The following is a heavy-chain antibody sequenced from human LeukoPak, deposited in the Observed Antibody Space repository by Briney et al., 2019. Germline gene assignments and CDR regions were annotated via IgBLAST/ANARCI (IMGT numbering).Heavy chain of an antibody. J-gene: IGHJ4*02. CDR2: IYYSGST. V-gene: IGHV4-59*01. CDR3: ARGAIAVRTSFDY. CDR1: GGSINSYY. Sequence: PSETLSLTCTVSGGSINSYYWSWIRQPPGRGLEWIGYIYYSGSTNYNPSLKSRVTISVDTSKNQFSLKLSSVTAADTAVYYCARGAIAVRTSFDYWGQGTLVTVSS. D-gene: IGHD6-19*01.